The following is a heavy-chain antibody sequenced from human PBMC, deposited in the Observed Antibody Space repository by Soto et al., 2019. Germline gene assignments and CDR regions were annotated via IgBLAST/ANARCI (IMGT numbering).Heavy chain of an antibody. V-gene: IGHV3-9*01. Sequence: PGGSLRLSCAASGFTFDDYAMHWVRQAPGKGLEWVSGISWNSGSIGYADSVKGRFTISRDNAKNSLYLQMNSLRAEDTALYYCATEIVVVTDTGEGVDYWGQGTLVTVSS. D-gene: IGHD2-21*02. CDR1: GFTFDDYA. CDR2: ISWNSGSI. J-gene: IGHJ4*02. CDR3: ATEIVVVTDTGEGVDY.